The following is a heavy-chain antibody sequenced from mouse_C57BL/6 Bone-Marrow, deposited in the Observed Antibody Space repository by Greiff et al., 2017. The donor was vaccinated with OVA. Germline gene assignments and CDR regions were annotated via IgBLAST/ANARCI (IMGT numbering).Heavy chain of an antibody. J-gene: IGHJ1*03. V-gene: IGHV1-52*01. CDR1: GYTFTSYW. Sequence: QVQLKQPGAELVRPGSSVKLSCKASGYTFTSYWMHWVKQRPIQGLEWIGNIDPSDSETHYNQKFKDKATLTVDKSSSTAYMQLSSLTSEDSAVYSCARSPIYYYGMGYFVVWGTGTPVTVSS. D-gene: IGHD1-1*01. CDR3: ARSPIYYYGMGYFVV. CDR2: IDPSDSET.